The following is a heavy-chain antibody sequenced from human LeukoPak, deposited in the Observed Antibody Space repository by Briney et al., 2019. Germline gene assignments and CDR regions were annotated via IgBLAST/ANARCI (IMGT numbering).Heavy chain of an antibody. CDR3: ARVVIALTSPFDY. V-gene: IGHV3-11*01. CDR2: MSSRGYPT. Sequence: GGSLRLSCLASGFTFSDYYMSWVRQAPGKGLEWISYMSSRGYPTYYAESVKGRFTISRYNAKNTLYLQMHNLRADDTAVYFCARVVIALTSPFDYWGLGTLVAVSS. D-gene: IGHD2/OR15-2a*01. CDR1: GFTFSDYY. J-gene: IGHJ4*02.